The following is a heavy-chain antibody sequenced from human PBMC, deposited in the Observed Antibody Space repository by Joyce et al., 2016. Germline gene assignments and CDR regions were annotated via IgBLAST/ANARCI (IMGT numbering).Heavy chain of an antibody. CDR2: ISSDRSFI. V-gene: IGHV3-21*02. Sequence: EVQLVESGGGVVKPGGSLRISCAASGFTFSTSSMSWFRRGPGKGRELVSAISSDRSFIFYAVSVTGRLTVSRDSAKTVLYLQMNSLRAEATGVFFCAIGGVVYDYSMDLWGQGTTVTVSS. D-gene: IGHD2-15*01. CDR1: GFTFSTSS. J-gene: IGHJ6*02. CDR3: AIGGVVYDYSMDL.